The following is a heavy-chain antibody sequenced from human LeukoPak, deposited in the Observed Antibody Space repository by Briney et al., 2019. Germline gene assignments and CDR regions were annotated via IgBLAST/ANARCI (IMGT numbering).Heavy chain of an antibody. J-gene: IGHJ4*02. CDR2: ISSNGGST. CDR1: GFTFSSYA. V-gene: IGHV3-64*04. Sequence: GGSLRLSCSASGFTFSSYAMHWVRQAPGKGPEYVSAISSNGGSTYYADSVKGRFTISRDNSKNTLYLQMNSLRAEDTAVYYCARGTRYDSSGYYSQDLDYWGQGTLVTVSS. D-gene: IGHD3-22*01. CDR3: ARGTRYDSSGYYSQDLDY.